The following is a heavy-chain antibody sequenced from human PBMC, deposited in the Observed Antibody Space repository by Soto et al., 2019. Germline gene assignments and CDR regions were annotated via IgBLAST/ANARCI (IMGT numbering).Heavy chain of an antibody. Sequence: GESLKISCAASAISFNTYGVTWVRPAPGKGLEWVSTVTVTGGSTYYADSVKGRFTISRDRSNYTVSLLLNSLRVEDTAIYYCAGQRSPEGWFDPWGQGTLVTVSS. D-gene: IGHD3-10*01. CDR1: AISFNTYG. CDR3: AGQRSPEGWFDP. J-gene: IGHJ5*02. V-gene: IGHV3-23*01. CDR2: VTVTGGST.